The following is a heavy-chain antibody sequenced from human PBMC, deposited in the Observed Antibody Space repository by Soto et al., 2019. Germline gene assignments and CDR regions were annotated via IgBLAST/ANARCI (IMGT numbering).Heavy chain of an antibody. Sequence: SETLSPTCTASGGSISSYYWSWIRHPPGKGLEWIGYIYYSGSTNYNPSLKSRVTISVDTSKNQFSLKLSSVTAADTAVYYCARDSRYSSGWYGGANWFDPWGQGTLVTVSS. CDR3: ARDSRYSSGWYGGANWFDP. J-gene: IGHJ5*02. V-gene: IGHV4-59*12. CDR1: GGSISSYY. D-gene: IGHD6-19*01. CDR2: IYYSGST.